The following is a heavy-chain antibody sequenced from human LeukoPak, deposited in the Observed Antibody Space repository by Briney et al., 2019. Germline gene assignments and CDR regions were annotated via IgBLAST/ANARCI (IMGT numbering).Heavy chain of an antibody. Sequence: GASVKVSCKASGYMFTNYGISWVRQAPGQGLEWMGWISASNNNTNYAQKFQDRVTMTLDTSTTTAYMELRSLTPDDTAVYFCARFCSSSTCRQTIHYYFGMDVWGQGTPVIVSS. J-gene: IGHJ6*02. D-gene: IGHD2-2*01. CDR2: ISASNNNT. CDR1: GYMFTNYG. V-gene: IGHV1-18*01. CDR3: ARFCSSSTCRQTIHYYFGMDV.